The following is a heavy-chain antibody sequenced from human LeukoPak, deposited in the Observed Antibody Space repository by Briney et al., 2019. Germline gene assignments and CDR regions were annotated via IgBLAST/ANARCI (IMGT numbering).Heavy chain of an antibody. V-gene: IGHV3-11*01. CDR1: GFTFSDYY. Sequence: GGSLRLSCAASGFTFSDYYMSWIRQAPGKGLEWVSYISSSGSTIYYADSVKGRFTISRDNAKNSLYLQMNRLRAEDTAVHYCARGDYYGSGSYYPTPDYWGQGTLVTVSS. D-gene: IGHD3-10*01. CDR2: ISSSGSTI. J-gene: IGHJ4*02. CDR3: ARGDYYGSGSYYPTPDY.